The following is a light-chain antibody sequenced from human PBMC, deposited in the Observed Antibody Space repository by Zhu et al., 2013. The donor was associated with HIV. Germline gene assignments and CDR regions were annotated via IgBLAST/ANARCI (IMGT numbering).Light chain of an antibody. CDR3: QQRSNWPLLT. Sequence: EIVLTQSPGTLSLSPGDRATLSCRASQSVSNSFLAWYQQRPGQAPRLLIYDAFNRATGIPARFSGSGSGTDFTLTISSLEPEDFAVYYCQQRSNWPLLTFGGGTKVEIK. V-gene: IGKV3-11*01. J-gene: IGKJ4*01. CDR2: DAF. CDR1: QSVSNSF.